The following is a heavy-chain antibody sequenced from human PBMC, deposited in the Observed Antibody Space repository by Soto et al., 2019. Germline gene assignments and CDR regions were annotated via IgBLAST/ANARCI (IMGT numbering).Heavy chain of an antibody. CDR3: AKDGTTAGIHYYGMDI. CDR2: IGRGGDT. D-gene: IGHD1-1*01. J-gene: IGHJ6*02. CDR1: GFTLTSYD. V-gene: IGHV3-23*01. Sequence: PGGSLRLSCEVSGFTLTSYDMNWVRQAPDKGLEWVSTIGRGGDTFYADSVRGRFTISRDNSKNTLFLQMNSLRAEDTALYFCAKDGTTAGIHYYGMDIWGQGTTVTVSS.